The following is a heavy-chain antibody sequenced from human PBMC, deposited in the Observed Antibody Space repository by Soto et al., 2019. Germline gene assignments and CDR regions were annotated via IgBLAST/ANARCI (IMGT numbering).Heavy chain of an antibody. V-gene: IGHV3-33*01. J-gene: IGHJ4*02. CDR2: IWYDGSNK. CDR1: GFIFSSYG. D-gene: IGHD3-22*01. Sequence: GGSLRLSCAASGFIFSSYGIHWVRQAPGKGLEWVAVIWYDGSNKYYADSVKGRFTISRDNSKDTVFLQMNSLRADDTAVYYCARSGSGYYYFEYWGLGTLVTVSS. CDR3: ARSGSGYYYFEY.